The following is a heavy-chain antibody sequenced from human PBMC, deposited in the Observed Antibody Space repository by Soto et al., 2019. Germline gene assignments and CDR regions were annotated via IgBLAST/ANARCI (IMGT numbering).Heavy chain of an antibody. V-gene: IGHV3-23*01. CDR2: IIAGGGDT. CDR1: GFTFSHYA. CDR3: AKRPPMIAFDY. D-gene: IGHD3-22*01. Sequence: LRLSCAASGFTFSHYAMSWVRQAPGKGLEWVSTIIAGGGDTYYAESVKGRFTISRDNSKNTLYLQMNSLRAEDTAVYYCAKRPPMIAFDYWGQGTLVTVS. J-gene: IGHJ4*02.